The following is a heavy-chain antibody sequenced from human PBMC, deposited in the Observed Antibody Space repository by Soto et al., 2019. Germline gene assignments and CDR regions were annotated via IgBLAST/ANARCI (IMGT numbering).Heavy chain of an antibody. V-gene: IGHV4-30-4*01. CDR3: ASLGYCSSTSCSYYFDY. Sequence: KTSETLSLTCTVSGGSISSGAYYWSWIRQPPGKGLEWIGYIYYSGITYYNPSLKSRVTISVDTSKNQFSLKLSSVTAADTAVYYGASLGYCSSTSCSYYFDYWGQGTLVTVSS. CDR2: IYYSGIT. J-gene: IGHJ4*02. CDR1: GGSISSGAYY. D-gene: IGHD2-2*01.